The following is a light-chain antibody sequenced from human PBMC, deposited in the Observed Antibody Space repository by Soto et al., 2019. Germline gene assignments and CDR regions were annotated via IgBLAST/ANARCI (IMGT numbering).Light chain of an antibody. CDR2: GAS. CDR1: QSVSSSY. CDR3: QQNGSPPWT. V-gene: IGKV3-20*01. J-gene: IGKJ1*01. Sequence: EIVLTQSPGTLSLSPGERATLSCRASQSVSSSYLAWYQQKPGQAPRLLIYGASSRATGIPERFSGSGSGTEFTLTISRLEHEDSAVYYCQQNGSPPWTFGQGTKVESK.